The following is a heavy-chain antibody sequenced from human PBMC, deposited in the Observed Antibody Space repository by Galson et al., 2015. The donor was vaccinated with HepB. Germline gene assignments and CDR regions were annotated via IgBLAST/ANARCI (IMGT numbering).Heavy chain of an antibody. V-gene: IGHV1-2*04. CDR3: ARGDSSGWSLYYFGMDV. D-gene: IGHD6-19*01. J-gene: IGHJ6*02. Sequence: SVKVSCKASGYTFTGYYMYWVRQAPGQGLEWMGWINPKNGGTNFAQKFRGWVTMTRDTSISTAYLELSGLKYEDTAVYYCARGDSSGWSLYYFGMDVWGQGTTVTVSS. CDR1: GYTFTGYY. CDR2: INPKNGGT.